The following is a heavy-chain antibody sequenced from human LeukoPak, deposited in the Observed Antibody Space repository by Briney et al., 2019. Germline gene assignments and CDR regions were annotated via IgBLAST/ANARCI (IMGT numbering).Heavy chain of an antibody. CDR1: GYTFTSYG. CDR2: ISAYNGNT. D-gene: IGHD3-22*01. J-gene: IGHJ5*01. CDR3: ARVVVSSGWYDF. Sequence: ASVKVSCKTSGYTFTSYGISWVRQAPGQGLEWMGWISAYNGNTNYAQNLQGRVTMTSDTSTSTAYMELRSLRSDDTAVYYCARVVVSSGWYDFWGQGTLVTVSS. V-gene: IGHV1-18*01.